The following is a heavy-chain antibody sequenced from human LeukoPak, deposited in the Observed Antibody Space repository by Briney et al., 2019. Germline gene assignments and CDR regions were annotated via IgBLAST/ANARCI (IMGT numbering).Heavy chain of an antibody. D-gene: IGHD2-2*01. CDR2: ISGSGVGT. CDR1: GSIFSKYT. CDR3: AVPIDY. V-gene: IGHV3-23*01. Sequence: GGSLRLSCAASGSIFSKYTMSWVRQAPGKGLDWVSGISGSGVGTYYADSVKGRFTISRDNSKNTLYLQMNSLRAEDTAVYYCAVPIDYWGQGTLVTVSS. J-gene: IGHJ4*02.